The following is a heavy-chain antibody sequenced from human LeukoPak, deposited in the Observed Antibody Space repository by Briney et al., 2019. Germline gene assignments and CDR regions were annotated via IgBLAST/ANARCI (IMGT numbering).Heavy chain of an antibody. CDR1: GGSISSSSYY. CDR2: IYYSGST. CDR3: ASLANPGYSSAWSPLDY. Sequence: SETLSLTCTVSGGSISSSSYYWGWIRQPPGKGLECIGTIYYSGSTYYNPSLKSRVTISVDTSKNRFSLKLTSVTAADTAMYYCASLANPGYSSAWSPLDYWGQGTLVTVSS. J-gene: IGHJ4*02. V-gene: IGHV4-39*01. D-gene: IGHD6-19*01.